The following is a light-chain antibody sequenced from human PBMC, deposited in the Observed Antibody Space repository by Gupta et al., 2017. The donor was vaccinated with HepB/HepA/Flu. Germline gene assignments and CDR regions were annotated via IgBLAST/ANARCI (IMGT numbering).Light chain of an antibody. Sequence: SYVVTPPPSVSVAPGKTASITCGGNNIGTKGVHWYQQKPGQAPVMVIYNDSDRPSGIPERFSGSNSGSTATLTISRVEAGDEAEYYCQVWDSSNDSAVFGGGTKLTVL. V-gene: IGLV3-21*04. CDR2: NDS. J-gene: IGLJ2*01. CDR1: NIGTKG. CDR3: QVWDSSNDSAV.